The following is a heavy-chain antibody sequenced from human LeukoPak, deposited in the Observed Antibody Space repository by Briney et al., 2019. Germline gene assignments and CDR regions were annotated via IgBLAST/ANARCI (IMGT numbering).Heavy chain of an antibody. Sequence: GGSLRLSCAASGFTFSSYAMSWVRQAPGKGLEWVSAISGSGGSTYYADSVKGRFTISRDNSKNTLYPQMNSLRAEDTAVYYCAKVMSYDSSGYPDYWGQGTLVTVSS. D-gene: IGHD3-22*01. CDR3: AKVMSYDSSGYPDY. V-gene: IGHV3-23*01. J-gene: IGHJ4*02. CDR1: GFTFSSYA. CDR2: ISGSGGST.